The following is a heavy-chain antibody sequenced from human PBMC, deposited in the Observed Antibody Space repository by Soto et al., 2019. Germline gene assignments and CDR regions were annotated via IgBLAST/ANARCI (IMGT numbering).Heavy chain of an antibody. D-gene: IGHD4-17*01. Sequence: GGSLRLSCAASGFNFNTYWMYWVRQAPGKGLEWVANIDTDGSRKNYVDSVKGRFIISRDNAKNSLLLQMNSLRADDTAVYYCGRVPLDGNYANGVDVWGQGTTVTASS. CDR3: GRVPLDGNYANGVDV. CDR2: IDTDGSRK. J-gene: IGHJ6*02. V-gene: IGHV3-7*03. CDR1: GFNFNTYW.